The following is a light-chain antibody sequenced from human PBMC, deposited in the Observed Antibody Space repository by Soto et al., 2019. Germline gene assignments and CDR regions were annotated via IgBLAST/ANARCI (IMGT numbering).Light chain of an antibody. V-gene: IGLV1-40*01. CDR2: GNS. J-gene: IGLJ1*01. Sequence: QSVLTQPPSVSGAPGQRVTISCTGSSSNIGAGYDVHWYQQLPGTAPKLLIYGNSNRPSGVPDRFSGSKSGTSASLAITGLQAEDEADYYCQSYDSSLSAYVFGTG. CDR3: QSYDSSLSAYV. CDR1: SSNIGAGYD.